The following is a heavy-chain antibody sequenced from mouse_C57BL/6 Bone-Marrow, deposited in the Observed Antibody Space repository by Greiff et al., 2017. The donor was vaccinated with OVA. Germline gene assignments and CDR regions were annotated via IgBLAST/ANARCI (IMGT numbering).Heavy chain of an antibody. V-gene: IGHV5-15*01. CDR2: ISNLAYSI. CDR3: ARGNSRPYYAMDY. J-gene: IGHJ4*01. CDR1: GFTFSDYG. Sequence: VQLKESGGGLVQPGGSLKLSCAASGFTFSDYGMAWVRQAPRKGPEWVAFISNLAYSIYYADTVTGRFTISRENAKNTLYLEMSSLRSEDTAMYYCARGNSRPYYAMDYWGQGTSVTVSS.